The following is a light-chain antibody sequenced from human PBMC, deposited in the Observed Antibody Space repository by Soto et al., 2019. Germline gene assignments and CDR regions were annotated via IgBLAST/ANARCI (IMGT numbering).Light chain of an antibody. CDR2: EVS. CDR3: SSYAGSNKRV. V-gene: IGLV2-8*01. J-gene: IGLJ3*02. CDR1: SSDVGGYNY. Sequence: QSALTQPPSASGSPGQSVTISCTVTSSDVGGYNYVSWYQQHPGKAPKLMIYEVSKRPSGVPDRFSGSKSGNTASLTVSGLQAEDEADYYCSSYAGSNKRVFGGGTKLTVL.